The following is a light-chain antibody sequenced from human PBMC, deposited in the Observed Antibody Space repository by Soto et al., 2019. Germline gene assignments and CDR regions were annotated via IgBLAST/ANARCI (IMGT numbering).Light chain of an antibody. CDR3: SSYTSSSTYV. CDR1: SSDVGGYNY. J-gene: IGLJ1*01. Sequence: QSALTQPASVSASPGQSITISCTGTSSDVGGYNYVAWYQQHPGKAPKLMIYEVSNWPSGVSNRFSGSKSGNTASLTISGLQAEDEADYYCSSYTSSSTYVFGTGTKVTVL. CDR2: EVS. V-gene: IGLV2-14*01.